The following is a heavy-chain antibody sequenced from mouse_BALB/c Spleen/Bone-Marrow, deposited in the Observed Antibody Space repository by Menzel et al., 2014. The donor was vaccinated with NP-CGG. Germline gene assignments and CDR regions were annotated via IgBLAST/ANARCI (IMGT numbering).Heavy chain of an antibody. D-gene: IGHD2-10*02. V-gene: IGHV1-80*01. J-gene: IGHJ2*01. Sequence: QVHVKQSGAELVRPGSSVKISCKASGYPFSSYWMSWVKQRPGQGLGWIGQIYPGDGETNYNGKFKGNATLTADKSSSTAYMQLISLTSEDSAVYFCARKYGDYWGQGTTLTVSS. CDR3: ARKYGDY. CDR1: GYPFSSYW. CDR2: IYPGDGET.